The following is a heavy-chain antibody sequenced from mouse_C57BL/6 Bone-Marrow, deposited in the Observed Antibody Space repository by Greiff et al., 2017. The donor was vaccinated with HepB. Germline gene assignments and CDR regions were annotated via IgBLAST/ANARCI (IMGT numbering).Heavy chain of an antibody. CDR1: GFTFSSYA. Sequence: DVQLVESGEGLVKPGGSLKLSCAASGFTFSSYAMSWVRQTPEKRLEWVAYISSGGDYIYYADTVKGRFTISRDNARNTLYLQMSSLKSEDTAMYYCTRVLPYYGSSYGWFAYWGQGTLVTVSA. D-gene: IGHD1-1*01. CDR2: ISSGGDYI. V-gene: IGHV5-9-1*02. CDR3: TRVLPYYGSSYGWFAY. J-gene: IGHJ3*01.